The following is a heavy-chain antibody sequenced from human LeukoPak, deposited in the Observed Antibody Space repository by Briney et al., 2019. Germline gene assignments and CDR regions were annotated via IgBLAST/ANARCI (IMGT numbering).Heavy chain of an antibody. D-gene: IGHD2-15*01. CDR3: ARGAWATRLGS. V-gene: IGHV4-34*01. CDR2: IYESGTT. J-gene: IGHJ4*02. CDR1: GESLNSYY. Sequence: SETLSLTCAVYGESLNSYYWSWVRQPPGEGLEWIGEIYESGTTEYNPSLKSRVTISMVPSKQRFSLSLSSVTAADTAVYYCARGAWATRLGSWGLGTPVIVSS.